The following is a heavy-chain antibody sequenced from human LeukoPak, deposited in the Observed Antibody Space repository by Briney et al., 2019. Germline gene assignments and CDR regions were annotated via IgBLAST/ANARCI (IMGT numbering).Heavy chain of an antibody. Sequence: GGSLRLSCAASGFTFSNNRMSWVRQAPGRGLEWVSVIYSDGTAYYADSVKGRFTISRDNSKNTLYLQMNSLRVEDTAVYYCARYSSGYGFDYWGQGTLVTVSS. V-gene: IGHV3-53*01. CDR1: GFTFSNNR. CDR3: ARYSSGYGFDY. CDR2: IYSDGTA. D-gene: IGHD3-22*01. J-gene: IGHJ4*02.